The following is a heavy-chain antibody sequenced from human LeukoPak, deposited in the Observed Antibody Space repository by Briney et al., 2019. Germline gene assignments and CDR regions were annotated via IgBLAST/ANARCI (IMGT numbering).Heavy chain of an antibody. V-gene: IGHV3-21*06. CDR1: GFTFSSYS. Sequence: PGGSLRLSCAASGFTFSSYSINWVRQAPGKGLEWVSSISSSSSYIYYADSVKGRFTISRDNAKNSVYLQMNSLRAEDTAVYYYARESQWIQLWFYLGYWGQGTLVTVSS. CDR3: ARESQWIQLWFYLGY. J-gene: IGHJ4*02. CDR2: ISSSSSYI. D-gene: IGHD5-18*01.